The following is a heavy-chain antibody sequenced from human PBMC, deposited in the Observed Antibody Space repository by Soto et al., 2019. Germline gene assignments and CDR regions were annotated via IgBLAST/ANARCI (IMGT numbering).Heavy chain of an antibody. CDR3: AREYYYDSSGSGAFDY. V-gene: IGHV1-3*01. D-gene: IGHD3-22*01. CDR2: INAGNGNT. CDR1: GYTFTIYA. Sequence: ASLKVSCKASGYTFTIYAMHWVRQAPGQRLEWMGWINAGNGNTKYSQKFQGRVTITRDTSASTAYMELSSLRSEDTAVYYCAREYYYDSSGSGAFDYWGQGTLVTVSS. J-gene: IGHJ4*02.